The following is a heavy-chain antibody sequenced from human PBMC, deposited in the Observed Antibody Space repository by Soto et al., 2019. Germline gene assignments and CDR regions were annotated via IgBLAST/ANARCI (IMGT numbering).Heavy chain of an antibody. J-gene: IGHJ5*02. D-gene: IGHD3-10*01. Sequence: SETLSLTCTVSGGSISSYYWSWIRQPPGKGLEWIGYIYYSGSTNYNPSLKSRVTISVDTSKNQFSLKLSSVTAADTAVYYCARYYGSGSYFPRWFDPWGQGTLVTVSS. CDR3: ARYYGSGSYFPRWFDP. CDR1: GGSISSYY. V-gene: IGHV4-59*01. CDR2: IYYSGST.